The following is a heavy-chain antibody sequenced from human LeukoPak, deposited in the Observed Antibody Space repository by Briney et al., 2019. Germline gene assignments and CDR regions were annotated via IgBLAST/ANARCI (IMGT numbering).Heavy chain of an antibody. D-gene: IGHD6-6*01. Sequence: SETLSLTCSVSGGSMSGYYWNWIRQPPGKGLEGIGSIFYSGGTNYHPSLKSRVTISVDTSKNQFSLTLSSVSAADTAVYYCARVTEQRVSRYFYYYMDVWAKGTTVTVSS. CDR1: GGSMSGYY. CDR3: ARVTEQRVSRYFYYYMDV. CDR2: IFYSGGT. J-gene: IGHJ6*03. V-gene: IGHV4-59*01.